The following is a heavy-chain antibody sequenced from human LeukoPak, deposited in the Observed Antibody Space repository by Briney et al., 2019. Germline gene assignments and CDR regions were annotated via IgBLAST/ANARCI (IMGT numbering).Heavy chain of an antibody. CDR1: GYTFTSYY. D-gene: IGHD6-19*01. CDR3: ARARGIAVAARRWFDP. Sequence: ASVKVSCKASGYTFTSYYMHWVRQAPGQGLEWMGIINPSGGSTSYAQKFQGRVTTTRDTSTSTVYMELSSLRSEDTAVYYCARARGIAVAARRWFDPWGQGTLVTVSS. V-gene: IGHV1-46*03. CDR2: INPSGGST. J-gene: IGHJ5*02.